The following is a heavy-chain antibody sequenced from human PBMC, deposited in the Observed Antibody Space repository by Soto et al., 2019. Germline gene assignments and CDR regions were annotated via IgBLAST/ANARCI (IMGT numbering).Heavy chain of an antibody. D-gene: IGHD3-22*01. CDR3: ARATYDSSTYYLDY. CDR1: GASISGGDYY. CDR2: IYYTGNT. J-gene: IGHJ4*02. V-gene: IGHV4-30-4*01. Sequence: QVQLQESGPGLVKPSQTLSLTCTVSGASISGGDYYWTWIRQPPGKGLEWIGSIYYTGNTYSNPSLESRLSIYVDPSNNQFALRLTSVTAPDTAIYYCARATYDSSTYYLDYWGQGTLVTVSS.